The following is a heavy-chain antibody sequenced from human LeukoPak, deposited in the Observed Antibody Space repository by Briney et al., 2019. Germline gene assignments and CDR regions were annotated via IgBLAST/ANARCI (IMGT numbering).Heavy chain of an antibody. J-gene: IGHJ4*02. D-gene: IGHD3-22*01. CDR1: GGTFSSYA. CDR2: IIPIFGTA. V-gene: IGHV1-69*06. CDR3: ARVLVPRDSSGYYKTFDY. Sequence: SVKVSCKASGGTFSSYAISWVRQAPGQGLEWMGGIIPIFGTANYAQKFQGRVTITADKSTSTAYMELSSLRSDDTAVYYCARVLVPRDSSGYYKTFDYWGQGTLVTVSS.